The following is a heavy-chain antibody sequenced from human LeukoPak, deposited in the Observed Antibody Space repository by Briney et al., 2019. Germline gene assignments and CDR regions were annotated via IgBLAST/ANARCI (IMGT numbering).Heavy chain of an antibody. CDR2: ISGDGGST. D-gene: IGHD7-27*01. CDR1: GLTLNDYA. V-gene: IGHV3-43*02. J-gene: IGHJ4*02. CDR3: ASKVALGY. Sequence: PGGSLRLSCAASGLTLNDYAMHWVRQPPGKGLEWVSLISGDGGSTYYADSVKGRFTISRDNSKNSLYLQMNSLRTEDTALYYCASKVALGYWGRGTLVTVSS.